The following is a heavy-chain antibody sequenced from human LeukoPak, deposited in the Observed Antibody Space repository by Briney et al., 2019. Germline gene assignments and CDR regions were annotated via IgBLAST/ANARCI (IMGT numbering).Heavy chain of an antibody. CDR3: AREAPYYDSSVMDV. Sequence: GGSLRLSCAASGFTFSSYWMSWDRQAPGKGLEWVANIKQDGSEKYYVDSVKGRFTISRDNAKNSLYLQMNSLRAEDTAVYYCAREAPYYDSSVMDVWGQGTTVTVSS. CDR1: GFTFSSYW. D-gene: IGHD3-22*01. CDR2: IKQDGSEK. V-gene: IGHV3-7*01. J-gene: IGHJ6*02.